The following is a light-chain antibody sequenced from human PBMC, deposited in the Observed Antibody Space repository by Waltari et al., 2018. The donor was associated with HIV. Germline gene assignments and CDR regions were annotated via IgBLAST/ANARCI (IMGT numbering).Light chain of an antibody. CDR2: RDN. CDR1: NHGRQN. J-gene: IGLJ2*01. V-gene: IGLV3-9*01. Sequence: SYELTQPLSVSVALGQTATVTWGGNNHGRQNVCWYQQKPGQAHVLIIYRDNTRPSGIPERFSGSNSGNTATLTIRRAQAGDEADYYCQVRVSNTVVFGGGTNLTVL. CDR3: QVRVSNTVV.